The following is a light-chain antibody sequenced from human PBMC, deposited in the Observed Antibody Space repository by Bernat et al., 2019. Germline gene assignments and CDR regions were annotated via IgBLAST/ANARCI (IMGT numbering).Light chain of an antibody. CDR3: QQYNSYSPWT. CDR1: QTIANY. CDR2: TAS. Sequence: DIQMTQSPSSLSASVGDRVTITCRASQTIANYLNWYQQKPGKAPKILIYTASSLETGVPSRFSGSGSGTEFILTISSLQPDDFATYYCQQYNSYSPWTFGQGTKVEIK. J-gene: IGKJ1*01. V-gene: IGKV1-5*03.